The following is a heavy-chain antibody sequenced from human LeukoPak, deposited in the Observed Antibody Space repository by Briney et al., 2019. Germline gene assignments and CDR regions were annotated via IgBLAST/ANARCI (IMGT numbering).Heavy chain of an antibody. CDR2: IDPSDSYT. D-gene: IGHD6-13*01. V-gene: IGHV5-10-1*01. J-gene: IGHJ4*02. CDR1: GYRFTTYW. CDR3: ARQSQGGSSKWYYY. Sequence: KSGGSLRLSCRGSGYRFTTYWISWVRQMPGKGLEWMGSIDPSDSYTNYSPSFQGHVTISSDRPTSTAYLQWSSLKASDIGMYYCARQSQGGSSKWYYYWGQGTLVTVSS.